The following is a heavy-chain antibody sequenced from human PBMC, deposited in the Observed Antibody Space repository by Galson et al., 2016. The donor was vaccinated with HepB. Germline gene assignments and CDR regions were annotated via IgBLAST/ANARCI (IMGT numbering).Heavy chain of an antibody. D-gene: IGHD6-6*01. CDR3: ARPKDYLGSSFDC. CDR2: IQYSGSI. J-gene: IGHJ4*02. Sequence: SETLSLTCTVSGGSISSYHWSWIRQSPGKGLEWMGYIQYSGSIEYQPSLKSRLTISADPSTSQLSLKLTSVTAADTAVYYCARPKDYLGSSFDCWGQGILVTVSS. CDR1: GGSISSYH. V-gene: IGHV4-59*08.